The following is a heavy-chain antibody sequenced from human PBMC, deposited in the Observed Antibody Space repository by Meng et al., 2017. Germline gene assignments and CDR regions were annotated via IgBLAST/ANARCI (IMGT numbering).Heavy chain of an antibody. CDR3: ARYESLWTPLDY. Sequence: GESLKISFAGSGITLSSNYMNWVRQAPGKGLEWVSVIHSGGRTDYIDSVRGRFTISRDNSKNTVYLQMNSLRAEDTAVYYCARYESLWTPLDYWGQGTLVTVSS. CDR1: GITLSSNY. D-gene: IGHD5-18*01. V-gene: IGHV3-66*02. J-gene: IGHJ4*02. CDR2: IHSGGRT.